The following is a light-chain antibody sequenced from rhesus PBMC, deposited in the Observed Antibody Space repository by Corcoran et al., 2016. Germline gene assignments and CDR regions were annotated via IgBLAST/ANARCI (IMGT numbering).Light chain of an antibody. Sequence: DIQMTQSPSSLSASVGDTVTITCRARQSIRSWAAGYQQKPGKAPKLLIYKASSLQSGVPSRFSGGGSGTDFTLTISSLQSEVLATYYCQQYSSSPYSFGQGTKVEIK. CDR1: QSIRSW. CDR3: QQYSSSPYS. J-gene: IGKJ2*01. CDR2: KAS. V-gene: IGKV1-22*01.